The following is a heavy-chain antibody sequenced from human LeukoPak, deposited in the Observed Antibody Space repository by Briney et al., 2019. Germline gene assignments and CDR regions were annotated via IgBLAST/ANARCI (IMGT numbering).Heavy chain of an antibody. V-gene: IGHV3-9*01. J-gene: IGHJ6*02. CDR3: AKDRGQQLHYGMDD. Sequence: GRSLRLSCAASGFTFDDYAMHWVPQAPGKGLEWVSGISWNSGSIGYADSVKGRFTISRDNAKNSLYLQMNSLRAEDTALYYCAKDRGQQLHYGMDDWGQGTTVTVSS. CDR2: ISWNSGSI. D-gene: IGHD6-13*01. CDR1: GFTFDDYA.